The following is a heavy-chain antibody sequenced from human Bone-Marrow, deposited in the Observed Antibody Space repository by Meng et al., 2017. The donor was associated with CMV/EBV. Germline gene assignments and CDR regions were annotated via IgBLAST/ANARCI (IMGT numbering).Heavy chain of an antibody. V-gene: IGHV3-11*01. CDR3: ARICCRGGCCPSDY. Sequence: GESLKISCAASGFTFRDYYMSWIRQAPGKGLEWVSHISSGGTTIFHADSVKGRFTISRDNANSSLFLQMDSLRVEDTAVYYCARICCRGGCCPSDYWGQGPLVTVSS. CDR1: GFTFRDYY. CDR2: ISSGGTTI. J-gene: IGHJ4*02. D-gene: IGHD2-15*01.